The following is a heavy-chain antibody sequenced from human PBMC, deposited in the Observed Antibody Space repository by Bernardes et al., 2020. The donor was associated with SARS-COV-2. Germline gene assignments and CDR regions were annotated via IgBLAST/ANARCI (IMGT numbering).Heavy chain of an antibody. CDR1: GYPFTGYY. J-gene: IGHJ6*02. CDR3: AIPPTNYDRYGMDV. D-gene: IGHD3-22*01. V-gene: IGHV1-2*02. CDR2: INPNSGGT. Sequence: ASVKASCKASGYPFTGYYMDWVRQAPGQGLEWMGWINPNSGGTNYAQKFQGRVTMTRDTSISTAYMELTRLRSDDTAVFYCAIPPTNYDRYGMDVWGQGTTVTVSS.